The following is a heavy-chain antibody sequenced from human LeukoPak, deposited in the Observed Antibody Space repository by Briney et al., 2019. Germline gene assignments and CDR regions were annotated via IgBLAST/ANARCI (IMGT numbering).Heavy chain of an antibody. CDR1: GGTFSSYA. V-gene: IGHV1-69*04. Sequence: SVKVSCKASGGTFSSYAISWVRQAPGQGLEWMGRIIPILGIANYAQKFQGRVTITADKSTSTAYLELSSLRSEDTAVYYCARVPYSGYDYGRSYYFDYWGQGTLVTVSS. CDR3: ARVPYSGYDYGRSYYFDY. J-gene: IGHJ4*02. CDR2: IIPILGIA. D-gene: IGHD5-12*01.